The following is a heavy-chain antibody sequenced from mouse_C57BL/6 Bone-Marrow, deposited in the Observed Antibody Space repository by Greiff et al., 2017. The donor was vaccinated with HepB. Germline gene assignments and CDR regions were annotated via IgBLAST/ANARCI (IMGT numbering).Heavy chain of an antibody. CDR3: AREGRGYDYDWFAY. CDR2: IYPGSGST. J-gene: IGHJ3*01. V-gene: IGHV1-55*01. Sequence: QVQLKQPGAELVKPGASVKMSCKASGYTFTSYWITWVKQRPGQGLEWIGDIYPGSGSTNYNEKFKSKATLTVDTSSSTAYMQLSSLTSEDSAVYYCAREGRGYDYDWFAYWGQGTLVTVSA. D-gene: IGHD2-4*01. CDR1: GYTFTSYW.